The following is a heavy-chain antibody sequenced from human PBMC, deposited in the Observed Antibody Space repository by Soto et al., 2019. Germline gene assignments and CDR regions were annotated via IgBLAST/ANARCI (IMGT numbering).Heavy chain of an antibody. J-gene: IGHJ6*02. CDR2: IKQDGSEK. CDR1: GFTFSSYW. Sequence: GGSLRLSCAASGFTFSSYWMSWVRQAPGKGLEWVANIKQDGSEKYYVDYVKGRFTISRDNAKISLYLQMNSLRAEDTAVYYCARERKSGRGYSGYADTYYYYYGMDVWGQGTTVTVSS. V-gene: IGHV3-7*01. CDR3: ARERKSGRGYSGYADTYYYYYGMDV. D-gene: IGHD5-12*01.